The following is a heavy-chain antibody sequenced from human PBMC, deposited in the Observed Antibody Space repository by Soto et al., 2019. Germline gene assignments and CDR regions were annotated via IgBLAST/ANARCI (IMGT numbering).Heavy chain of an antibody. CDR3: ARGGDYGGFDY. CDR2: IYHSGST. Sequence: QLQLQESGSGLVKPSQTLSLRCAVSGGSISSGGFSWSWIRQPPGKGLEWIGYIYHSGSTYYNPSLKSRDTISVDRSKNQFSLRLSSVTAADTAVYYCARGGDYGGFDYWGQGTLVTVSS. D-gene: IGHD4-17*01. V-gene: IGHV4-30-2*01. J-gene: IGHJ4*02. CDR1: GGSISSGGFS.